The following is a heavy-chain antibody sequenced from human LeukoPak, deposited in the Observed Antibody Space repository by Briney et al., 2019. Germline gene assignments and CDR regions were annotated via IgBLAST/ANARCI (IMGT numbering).Heavy chain of an antibody. V-gene: IGHV3-64*01. CDR2: ISSNGVST. CDR1: GFTFSTYA. CDR3: ARWTNWYFPT. Sequence: GGSLRLSCAASGFTFSTYAMSWVRQAPGKGLEDVSAISSNGVSTYYANSAKGRFTVSRDDSKNTLYLQMGSLRTEDTAVYYCARWTNWYFPTWGRGTQVTVSS. D-gene: IGHD3/OR15-3a*01. J-gene: IGHJ2*01.